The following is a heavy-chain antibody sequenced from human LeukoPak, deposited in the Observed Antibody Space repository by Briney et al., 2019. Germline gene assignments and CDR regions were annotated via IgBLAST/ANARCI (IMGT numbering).Heavy chain of an antibody. CDR1: GGSISSGDYF. CDR3: ARDRVTIFGNYYYYYGMDV. CDR2: IYYSGST. D-gene: IGHD3-3*01. J-gene: IGHJ6*02. V-gene: IGHV4-30-4*01. Sequence: PSQTLSLTCTVSGGSISSGDYFWSWIRQPPGKGLEWIGYIYYSGSTNYNPSLKSRVTISVDTSKNQFSLKLSSVTAADTAVYYCARDRVTIFGNYYYYYGMDVWGQGTTVTVSS.